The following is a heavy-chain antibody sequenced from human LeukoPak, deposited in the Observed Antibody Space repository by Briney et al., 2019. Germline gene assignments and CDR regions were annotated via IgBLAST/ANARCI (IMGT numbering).Heavy chain of an antibody. V-gene: IGHV3-48*04. CDR1: GFPFSDYS. D-gene: IGHD1-1*01. CDR2: IGISSGNT. Sequence: GGSLRLSCTASGFPFSDYSMNWVRQAPGKGLEWISYIGISSGNTKYADSVKGRFTISADNARNSLYLQMNSLRVEDTAVYYCARDHNYAFDNWGQGTLVSISS. CDR3: ARDHNYAFDN. J-gene: IGHJ4*02.